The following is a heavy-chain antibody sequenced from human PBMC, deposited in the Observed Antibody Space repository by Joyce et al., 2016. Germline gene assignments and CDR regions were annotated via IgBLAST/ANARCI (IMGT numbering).Heavy chain of an antibody. CDR1: NFNIGDFS. J-gene: IGHJ5*02. CDR2: ISESPQVI. V-gene: IGHV3-48*01. Sequence: EERLVESGGGLVQAGGSLRLSCVSSNFNIGDFSMIWARRTPGKGLEWISYISESPQVIYYADSVEGRFAISRDSAKNSIFLQMDSLRSEDTAVFYCAEAVHLCNWNYGFDPWGPGTQVTISS. CDR3: AEAVHLCNWNYGFDP. D-gene: IGHD1-20*01.